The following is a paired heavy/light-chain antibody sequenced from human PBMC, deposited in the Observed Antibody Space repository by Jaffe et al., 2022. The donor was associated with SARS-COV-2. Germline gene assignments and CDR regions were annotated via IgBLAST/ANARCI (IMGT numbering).Light chain of an antibody. CDR1: SSNIRNNY. J-gene: IGLJ1*01. CDR3: GTWDGSLTDV. Sequence: QSVLTQPPSVSAAPGQKVTISCSGSSSNIRNNYVSWYQQLPGTAPKLLIYETNKRPSGIPDRFSGSKSGTSATLVISGVQTADEADYYCGTWDGSLTDVFGTGTEVSVL. V-gene: IGLV1-51*02. CDR2: ETN.
Heavy chain of an antibody. CDR1: GGSIASSDYF. CDR2: INYSGTT. Sequence: QLQLQESGPGLVKPSETLSLTCTVSGGSIASSDYFWAWIRQAPGKGLECLGGINYSGTTYYYPSLKSRVTISIDTSKNQFSLKLRSVTAADTAVYYCARRREDLNWFDPWGQGTLVTVSS. J-gene: IGHJ5*02. V-gene: IGHV4-39*01. CDR3: ARRREDLNWFDP.